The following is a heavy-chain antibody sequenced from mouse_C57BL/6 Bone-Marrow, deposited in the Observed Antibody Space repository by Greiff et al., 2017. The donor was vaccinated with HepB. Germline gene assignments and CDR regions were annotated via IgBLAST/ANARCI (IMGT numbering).Heavy chain of an antibody. CDR1: GYAFSSSW. J-gene: IGHJ4*01. CDR3: ARNGDGYYAMDY. V-gene: IGHV1-82*01. D-gene: IGHD2-3*01. Sequence: VKVVESGPELVKPGASVKISCKASGYAFSSSWMNWVKQRPGKGLEWIGRIYPGDGDTNYNGKFKGKATLTADKSSSTAYMQLSSLTSEDSAVYFCARNGDGYYAMDYWGQGTSVTVSS. CDR2: IYPGDGDT.